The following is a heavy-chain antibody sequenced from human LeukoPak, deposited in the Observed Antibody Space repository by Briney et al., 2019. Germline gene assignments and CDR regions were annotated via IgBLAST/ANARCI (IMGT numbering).Heavy chain of an antibody. Sequence: SETLSLTCTVSGGSISSYYWSWIRQPPGKGLEWIGYIYYSGSTNYNPSLKSRVTISVDTSKNQFSLKLSSVTAADTAVYYCARDRDYDSSGYGAFDIWGQGTMVTVSS. J-gene: IGHJ3*02. CDR2: IYYSGST. V-gene: IGHV4-59*01. CDR1: GGSISSYY. CDR3: ARDRDYDSSGYGAFDI. D-gene: IGHD3-22*01.